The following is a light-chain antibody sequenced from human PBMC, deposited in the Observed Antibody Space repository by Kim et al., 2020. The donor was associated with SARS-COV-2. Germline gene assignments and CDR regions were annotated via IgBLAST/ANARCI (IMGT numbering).Light chain of an antibody. CDR1: QIVTNNY. Sequence: STGEGATLSGRASQIVTNNYLAWYQQKPGQTPRVLIYGASTRVTGIPDRFSGSGSGTDFTLTISRLEPDDFAVYYCQQYGRSPPYAFGQGTKLEI. CDR3: QQYGRSPPYA. J-gene: IGKJ2*01. CDR2: GAS. V-gene: IGKV3-20*01.